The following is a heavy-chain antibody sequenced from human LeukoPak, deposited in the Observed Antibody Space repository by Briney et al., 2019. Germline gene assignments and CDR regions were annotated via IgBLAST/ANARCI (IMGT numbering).Heavy chain of an antibody. CDR3: AKDIGGSYSSFFDY. Sequence: GGSLRLSCAASGFTFSTYSMNWVRQAPGKGLEWVSGISWNSGSIGYADSVKGRFTISRDNAKNLLYLQMNSLRAEDMALYYCAKDIGGSYSSFFDYWGQGTLVTVSS. J-gene: IGHJ4*02. CDR2: ISWNSGSI. CDR1: GFTFSTYS. V-gene: IGHV3-9*03. D-gene: IGHD1-26*01.